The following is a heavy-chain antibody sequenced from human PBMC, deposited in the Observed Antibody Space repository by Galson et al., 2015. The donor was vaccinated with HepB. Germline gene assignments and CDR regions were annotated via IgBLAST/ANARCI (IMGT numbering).Heavy chain of an antibody. Sequence: SLRLSCAASGFTFSSYAMHWVRQAPGKGLGWVAVISYDGSNKYYADSVKGRFTISRDNSKNTLYLQMNSLRAEDTAVYYCARDAEYCTNGVCYTFDYWGQGTLVTVSS. V-gene: IGHV3-30-3*01. CDR3: ARDAEYCTNGVCYTFDY. CDR2: ISYDGSNK. CDR1: GFTFSSYA. D-gene: IGHD2-8*01. J-gene: IGHJ4*02.